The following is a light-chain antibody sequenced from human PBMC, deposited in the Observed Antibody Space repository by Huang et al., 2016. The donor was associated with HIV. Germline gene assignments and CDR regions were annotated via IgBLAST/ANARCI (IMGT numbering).Light chain of an antibody. CDR2: EIS. Sequence: DIQMTQSPSTLSAFVGDRLTTTCRASQNISSWLAWYQQKPGKAQRLLIYEISSLESGVPSRFRGSGSGTEFTLTISSLQPDDIGTYYCQYGETFGQGSKVEVK. CDR3: QYGET. J-gene: IGKJ1*01. V-gene: IGKV1-5*03. CDR1: QNISSW.